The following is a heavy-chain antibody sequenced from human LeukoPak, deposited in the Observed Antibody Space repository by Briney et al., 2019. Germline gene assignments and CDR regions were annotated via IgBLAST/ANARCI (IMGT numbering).Heavy chain of an antibody. Sequence: ASVKVSCKASGYSFTSHYMHWVRQAPGQGLEWMGLINPSGGSTSYAQKFQGRVTMTRDMSTSTVYMELSSLRSEDTAVYYCARDSRGYSGYDYRTNYYYYMDVWGKGTTVTVSS. J-gene: IGHJ6*03. CDR3: ARDSRGYSGYDYRTNYYYYMDV. D-gene: IGHD5-12*01. V-gene: IGHV1-46*01. CDR1: GYSFTSHY. CDR2: INPSGGST.